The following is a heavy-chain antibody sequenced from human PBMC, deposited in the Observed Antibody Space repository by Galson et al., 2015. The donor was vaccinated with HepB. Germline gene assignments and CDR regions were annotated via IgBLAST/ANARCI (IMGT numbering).Heavy chain of an antibody. J-gene: IGHJ4*02. CDR2: ISYDGSNK. CDR1: GFTFSSYA. Sequence: SLRLSCAASGFTFSSYAMHWVRQAPGKGLEWVAVISYDGSNKYYADSVKGRFTISRDNSKNTLYLQMNSLRAEDTAVYYCARVGGVEPYYFDYWGQGTLVTVSS. CDR3: ARVGGVEPYYFDY. V-gene: IGHV3-30-3*01. D-gene: IGHD1-1*01.